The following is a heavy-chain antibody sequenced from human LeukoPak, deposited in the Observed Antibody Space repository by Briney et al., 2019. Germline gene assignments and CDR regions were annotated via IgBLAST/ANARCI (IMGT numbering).Heavy chain of an antibody. Sequence: GASVEVSCKASGYIFTAYYIHWVRQAPGQGLEWMGWINPKRGGTNYAPNFQGRVTMTRDTSTSTAYMELSRLRSDDTAVYYCARDSTPASGLRYFDWGFWGQGSLVTVSS. D-gene: IGHD3-9*01. CDR2: INPKRGGT. V-gene: IGHV1-2*02. J-gene: IGHJ4*02. CDR1: GYIFTAYY. CDR3: ARDSTPASGLRYFDWGF.